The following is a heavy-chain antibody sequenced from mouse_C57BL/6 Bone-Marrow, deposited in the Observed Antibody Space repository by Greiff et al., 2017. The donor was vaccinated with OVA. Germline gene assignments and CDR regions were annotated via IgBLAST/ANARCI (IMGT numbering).Heavy chain of an antibody. CDR3: ARNTVVASYWYFDV. J-gene: IGHJ1*03. CDR2: IWSGGST. V-gene: IGHV2-2*01. CDR1: GFSFTSYG. D-gene: IGHD1-1*01. Sequence: QVQLKQSGPGLVQPSQCLSITCTVSGFSFTSYGVHWVRQSPGKGLEWLGVIWSGGSTDYNADFISRLSISKDNSKSQVFFKMNMLQADDTAIYYGARNTVVASYWYFDVWGTGTTVTVSS.